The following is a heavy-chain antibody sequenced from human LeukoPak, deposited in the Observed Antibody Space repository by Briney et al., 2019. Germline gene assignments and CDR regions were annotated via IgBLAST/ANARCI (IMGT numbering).Heavy chain of an antibody. CDR1: GYTFTSYD. D-gene: IGHD6-13*01. Sequence: GASVKVSCRASGYTFTSYDINWVRQATGQGLEWMGWMNPYSGNTGYAQEFQGRVTITSNTSISTAYMELSNLTSEDTAVYYCARGQYTSTWYRGSRWFDPWGQGTLVTVSS. J-gene: IGHJ5*02. CDR2: MNPYSGNT. V-gene: IGHV1-8*03. CDR3: ARGQYTSTWYRGSRWFDP.